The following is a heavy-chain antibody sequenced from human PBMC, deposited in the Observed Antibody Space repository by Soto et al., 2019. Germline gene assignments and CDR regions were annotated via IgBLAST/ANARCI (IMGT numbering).Heavy chain of an antibody. CDR1: GGSISSSNW. CDR2: IYHSGST. V-gene: IGHV4-4*02. J-gene: IGHJ5*02. CDR3: ASITMVRGVRVWFDP. D-gene: IGHD3-10*01. Sequence: PSETLSLTCAVSGGSISSSNWWSWVRQPPGKGLEWIGEIYHSGSTNYNPSLKSRVTISVDKSKNQFSLKLSSVTAADTAVYYCASITMVRGVRVWFDPWGQGTLVTVSS.